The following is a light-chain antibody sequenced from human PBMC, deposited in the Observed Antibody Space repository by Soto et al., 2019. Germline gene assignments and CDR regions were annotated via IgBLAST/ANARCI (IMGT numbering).Light chain of an antibody. Sequence: EIVLTQSPGTLSLSPGERATLSCRASQSVSSSYLAWYQQKPGQAPSLLMYGASARAAGIPDRFSGTESGPDFTLTIRKVEPEDFGVYYCQYFGGSPPITFGQGTRLEIK. J-gene: IGKJ5*01. CDR3: QYFGGSPPIT. CDR2: GAS. V-gene: IGKV3-20*01. CDR1: QSVSSSY.